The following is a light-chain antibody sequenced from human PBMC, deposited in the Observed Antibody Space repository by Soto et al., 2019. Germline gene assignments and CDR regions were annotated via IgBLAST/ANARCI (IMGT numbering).Light chain of an antibody. Sequence: EIVMTQSPATLSVSPGERATLSCRASQSVSSNLAWYQQKPGQAPRLLIYGASTRATGIPARFSGSGSGTKFTLTISSLQSEEFAVYYCQQFNNWPLTFGQGTRVEIK. V-gene: IGKV3-15*01. CDR1: QSVSSN. J-gene: IGKJ1*01. CDR3: QQFNNWPLT. CDR2: GAS.